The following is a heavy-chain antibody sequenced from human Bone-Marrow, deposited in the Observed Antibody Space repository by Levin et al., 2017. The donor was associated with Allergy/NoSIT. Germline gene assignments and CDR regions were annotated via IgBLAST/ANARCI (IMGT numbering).Heavy chain of an antibody. Sequence: SETLSLTCTVSGGSISSSSYQWGWIRQPPGKGLEWIGNIYYSGSTSYNPSLKNRVTISIDTSKNQLFLKLTSVTAAETAVYYCAGVLSAISASGPEYLGQGILVTVSS. CDR1: GGSISSSSYQ. CDR2: IYYSGST. CDR3: AGVLSAISASGPEY. D-gene: IGHD6-13*01. V-gene: IGHV4-39*07. J-gene: IGHJ4*02.